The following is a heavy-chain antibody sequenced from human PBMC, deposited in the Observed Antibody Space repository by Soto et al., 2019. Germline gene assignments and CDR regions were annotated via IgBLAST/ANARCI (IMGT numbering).Heavy chain of an antibody. J-gene: IGHJ4*02. CDR1: GGSISSSSYY. D-gene: IGHD5-18*01. V-gene: IGHV4-39*01. CDR3: ARPRGYSYGPIDY. Sequence: QLQLQESGPGLVKPSETLSLTCTVSGGSISSSSYYWGWIRQPPGKGLEWIGSIYYSGSTYYNPSLKSRVNISVATSKNQFSLKLSSVTAADTAVYYCARPRGYSYGPIDYWGQGTLVTVSS. CDR2: IYYSGST.